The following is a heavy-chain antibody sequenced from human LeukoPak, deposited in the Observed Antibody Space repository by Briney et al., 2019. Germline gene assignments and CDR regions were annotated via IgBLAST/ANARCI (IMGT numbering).Heavy chain of an antibody. V-gene: IGHV1-2*02. Sequence: ASVTVSFKCSVYTFTDYYMHWVRQAPGQGVEWVGWSSPNSGGTNYSQKFQGRVTMTRDTSISTAYMELSRLKSDDTALYYCARGRWTVTGSFDPWGQGTLVTVSS. CDR3: ARGRWTVTGSFDP. J-gene: IGHJ5*02. D-gene: IGHD4-23*01. CDR1: VYTFTDYY. CDR2: SSPNSGGT.